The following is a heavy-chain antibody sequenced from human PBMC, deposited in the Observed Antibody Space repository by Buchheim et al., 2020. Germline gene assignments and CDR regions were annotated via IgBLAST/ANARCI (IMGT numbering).Heavy chain of an antibody. CDR3: ARYVDIVATISGYYYGMDV. V-gene: IGHV1-8*01. CDR1: GYTFTSHD. CDR2: MSPNSGNT. J-gene: IGHJ6*02. D-gene: IGHD5-12*01. Sequence: QVQLVQSGAEVKKPGASVKVSCKASGYTFTSHDINWVRQATGQGLEWMGWMSPNSGNTGYAQKFQGRVTMTRNISISTAYMELSSLRSEDTAVYYCARYVDIVATISGYYYGMDVWGQGTT.